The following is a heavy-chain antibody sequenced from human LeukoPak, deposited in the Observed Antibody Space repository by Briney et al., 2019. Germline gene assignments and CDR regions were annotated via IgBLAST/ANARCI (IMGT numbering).Heavy chain of an antibody. J-gene: IGHJ6*02. D-gene: IGHD4/OR15-4a*01. Sequence: GGSLRLSCAASGFTFSSYEMNWVRQAPGKGLGWVPYISSSGSTIYYADSVKGRFTISRDNAKNSLYLQMNSLRAEDTAVYYCALGAYYYYYGMDVWGQGTTVTVSS. CDR3: ALGAYYYYYGMDV. V-gene: IGHV3-48*03. CDR2: ISSSGSTI. CDR1: GFTFSSYE.